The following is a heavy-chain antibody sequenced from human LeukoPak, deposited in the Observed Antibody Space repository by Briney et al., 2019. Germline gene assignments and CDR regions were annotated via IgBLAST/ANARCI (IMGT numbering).Heavy chain of an antibody. CDR2: ISYDGSNK. V-gene: IGHV3-30*18. CDR3: AKESSGYYPTDY. J-gene: IGHJ4*02. D-gene: IGHD3-22*01. Sequence: GRSLRLSCAASGFTFSSYGMHWVRQAPGKGLEWVAVISYDGSNKYYADSVKGRFTISRDNSKNTLYLQMSSLRAEDTAVYYCAKESSGYYPTDYWGQGTLVTVSS. CDR1: GFTFSSYG.